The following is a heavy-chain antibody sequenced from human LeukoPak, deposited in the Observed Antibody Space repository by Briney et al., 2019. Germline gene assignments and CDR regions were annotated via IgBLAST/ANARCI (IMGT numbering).Heavy chain of an antibody. V-gene: IGHV4-4*07. CDR3: ARDAVSSGWNNWFDP. D-gene: IGHD6-19*01. CDR2: IYTSGST. CDR1: GGSISSYY. Sequence: SETLSLTCTVSGGSISSYYWSWIRQPAGKGLEWIGRIYTSGSTNYNPSLKSRVTMSVDTSKNQFSLKLGSVTAADTAVYYCARDAVSSGWNNWFDPWGQGTLVTVSS. J-gene: IGHJ5*02.